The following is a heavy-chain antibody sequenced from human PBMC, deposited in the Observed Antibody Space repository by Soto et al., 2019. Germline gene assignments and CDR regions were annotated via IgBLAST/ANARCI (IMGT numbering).Heavy chain of an antibody. CDR1: GYTFTSYA. J-gene: IGHJ5*02. CDR3: ARDQGYYDSGGYYKP. CDR2: INAANGNT. V-gene: IGHV1-3*01. Sequence: ASVKVSFKASGYTFTSYAIPWVLHAPRQRLEWMGWINAANGNTKYSQKFQGRVTITRDTPATTAYMELSSLRSEDTAVYYCARDQGYYDSGGYYKPWGQGTLVTVSS. D-gene: IGHD3-10*01.